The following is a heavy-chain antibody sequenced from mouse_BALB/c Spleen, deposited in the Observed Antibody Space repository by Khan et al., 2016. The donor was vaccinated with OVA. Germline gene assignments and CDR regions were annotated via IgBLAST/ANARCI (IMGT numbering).Heavy chain of an antibody. J-gene: IGHJ3*01. D-gene: IGHD1-2*01. CDR1: GFSLTSYG. Sequence: QVQLKESGPGLVAPSQSLSITCTVSGFSLTSYGVHWVRQPPGKGLEWLGVIWAGGSTHYNSALMSRLSISKDNSKSQVFLKMNSLQTDDTAMYDCARVQYYGYGFAYWGQGTLVTVSA. CDR3: ARVQYYGYGFAY. V-gene: IGHV2-9*02. CDR2: IWAGGST.